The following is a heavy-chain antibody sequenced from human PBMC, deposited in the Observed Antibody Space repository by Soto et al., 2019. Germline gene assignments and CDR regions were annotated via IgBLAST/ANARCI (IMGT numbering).Heavy chain of an antibody. D-gene: IGHD2-2*01. Sequence: LSLTCAVYGGSFSGCSWSWVRQAPGKGLEWVAFISYDGGNKYYGDSVKGRFTISRDNPKNTLYLQMNSLRPEDTAVYYCAKVAGYCSSTTCSREYYQYYGMAVWGQGTTVTVS. J-gene: IGHJ6*02. CDR3: AKVAGYCSSTTCSREYYQYYGMAV. CDR2: ISYDGGNK. V-gene: IGHV3-30*18. CDR1: GGSFSGCS.